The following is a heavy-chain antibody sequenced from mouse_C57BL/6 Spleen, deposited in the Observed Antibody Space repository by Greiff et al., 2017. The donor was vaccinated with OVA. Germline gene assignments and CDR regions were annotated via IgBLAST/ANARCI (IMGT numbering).Heavy chain of an antibody. CDR2: IDPANGNT. CDR3: ARGRYGSSYGFAY. V-gene: IGHV14-3*01. D-gene: IGHD1-1*01. Sequence: VQLQQSVAELVRPGASVKLSCTASGFNIKNTYMHWVKQRPEQGLEWIGRIDPANGNTKYAPKFQGKATITAGTSSNTAYLQLSSLTSEDTAIYYCARGRYGSSYGFAYWGQGTLVTVSA. CDR1: GFNIKNTY. J-gene: IGHJ3*01.